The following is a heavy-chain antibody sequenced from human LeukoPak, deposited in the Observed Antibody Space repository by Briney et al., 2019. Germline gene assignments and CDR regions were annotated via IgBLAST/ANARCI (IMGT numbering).Heavy chain of an antibody. Sequence: SETLSLTCTVSGGSISSYYWSWVRQPAGKGLEWIGRIYTSGSTNYNPSLKSRVTISVDTSKNQFSLKLSSVTAADTAVYYCARGEYCSSTSCPDYYYYYYMDVWGKGTTVTVSS. D-gene: IGHD2-2*01. CDR1: GGSISSYY. CDR3: ARGEYCSSTSCPDYYYYYYMDV. CDR2: IYTSGST. V-gene: IGHV4-4*07. J-gene: IGHJ6*03.